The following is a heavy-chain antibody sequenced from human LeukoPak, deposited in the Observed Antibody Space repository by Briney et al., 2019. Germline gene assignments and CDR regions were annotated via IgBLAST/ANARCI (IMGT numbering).Heavy chain of an antibody. CDR3: ARVKRAYSYGLYYYYYYMDV. CDR1: GGSISSYY. J-gene: IGHJ6*03. D-gene: IGHD5-18*01. Sequence: SETLSLTCTVSGGSISSYYWSWIRQPPGKGLEWMGYIYYSGSTNYNPSLKSRVTISVDTSKNQFSLKLSSVTAADTAVYYCARVKRAYSYGLYYYYYYMDVWGKGTTVTVSS. V-gene: IGHV4-59*01. CDR2: IYYSGST.